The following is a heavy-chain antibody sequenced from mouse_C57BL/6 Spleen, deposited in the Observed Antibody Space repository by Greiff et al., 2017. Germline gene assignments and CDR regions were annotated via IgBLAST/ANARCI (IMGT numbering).Heavy chain of an antibody. CDR3: AISKTTVVYFDY. V-gene: IGHV1-54*01. J-gene: IGHJ2*01. D-gene: IGHD1-1*01. Sequence: QVQLQQSGAELVRPGTSVKVSCKASGYAFTNYLIEWVKQRPGQGLEWIGVINPGSGGTNYNEKFKGKATLTADKSSSTAYMQLSSLTSEDSAVYFCAISKTTVVYFDYWGQGTTLTVSS. CDR1: GYAFTNYL. CDR2: INPGSGGT.